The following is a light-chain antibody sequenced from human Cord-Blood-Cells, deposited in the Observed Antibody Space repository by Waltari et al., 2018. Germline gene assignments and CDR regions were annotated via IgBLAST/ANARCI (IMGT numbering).Light chain of an antibody. V-gene: IGLV2-14*01. Sequence: QSALTQPASVSGSPGQSLPIPCPGTSSDVGGYNYVSWYQQHPGKAPKLMIYEVSNRPSGVSNRFSGSKSGNTASLTISGLQAEDEADYYCSSYTSSSTLVFGTGTKVTVL. CDR3: SSYTSSSTLV. CDR2: EVS. J-gene: IGLJ1*01. CDR1: SSDVGGYNY.